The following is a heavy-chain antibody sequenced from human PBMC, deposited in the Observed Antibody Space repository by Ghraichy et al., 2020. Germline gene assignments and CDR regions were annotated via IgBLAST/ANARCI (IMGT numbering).Heavy chain of an antibody. V-gene: IGHV4-34*01. CDR3: ARGRGSSNWFDP. J-gene: IGHJ5*02. CDR2: INHSGST. CDR1: GGSFSGYY. D-gene: IGHD6-6*01. Sequence: SETPSLTCAVYGGSFSGYYWSWIRQPPGKGLEWIGEINHSGSTNYNPCLKSRVTISVDTSKNQFSLKLSSVTAADTAVYYCARGRGSSNWFDPWGQGTLVTVSS.